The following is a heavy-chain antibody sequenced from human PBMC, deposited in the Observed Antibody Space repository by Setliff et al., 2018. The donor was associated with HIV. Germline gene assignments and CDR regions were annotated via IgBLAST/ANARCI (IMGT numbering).Heavy chain of an antibody. J-gene: IGHJ5*01. D-gene: IGHD3-16*01. CDR1: GGSFNEYY. Sequence: PSETLSLTCAVYGGSFNEYYWNWIRQIPGKGLEWIGEINHSGSTNYNESLKRRLRTSVDTSKNQFSLSLNSVTAADTAVYYCARAYRDNVWGSWRQISSWFDSWGQGNLVTVSS. V-gene: IGHV4-34*01. CDR3: ARAYRDNVWGSWRQISSWFDS. CDR2: INHSGST.